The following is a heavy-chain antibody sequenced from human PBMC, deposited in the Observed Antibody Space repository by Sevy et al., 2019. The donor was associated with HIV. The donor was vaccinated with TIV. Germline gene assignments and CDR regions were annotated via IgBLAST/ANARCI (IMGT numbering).Heavy chain of an antibody. D-gene: IGHD2-15*01. CDR3: ARDLVIPATTDYFYYGMDV. J-gene: IGHJ6*02. CDR1: GFTFITYT. V-gene: IGHV3-21*01. Sequence: GGSLRLSCAASGFTFITYTMNWVRQAPGKGLEWVSSISSSSTYIYYADSVKGRFTISRDNAKNSLYLQMSSLRAEDTAVYYCARDLVIPATTDYFYYGMDVWGQGTTVTVSS. CDR2: ISSSSTYI.